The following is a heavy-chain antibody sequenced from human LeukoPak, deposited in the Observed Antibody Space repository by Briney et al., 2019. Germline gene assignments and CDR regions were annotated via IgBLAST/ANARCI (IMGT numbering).Heavy chain of an antibody. CDR1: GGSFSGYY. CDR2: INHSGST. Sequence: SETLSLTCAVYGGSFSGYYWSWIRQPPGKGLEWIGEINHSGSTNYNPSLKSRVTISVDTSKNQFSLKLSSVTAADTAVYYCARSGRTSISRFQHWGQGTLVTVSS. D-gene: IGHD2-2*01. CDR3: ARSGRTSISRFQH. J-gene: IGHJ1*01. V-gene: IGHV4-34*01.